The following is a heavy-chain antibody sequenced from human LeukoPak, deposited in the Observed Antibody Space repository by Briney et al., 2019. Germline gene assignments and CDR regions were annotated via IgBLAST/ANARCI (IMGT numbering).Heavy chain of an antibody. CDR1: GFTFDDYG. V-gene: IGHV3-20*04. J-gene: IGHJ4*02. CDR2: INWNGGST. Sequence: PGGSLRLSCAASGFTFDDYGMGWVRQAPGKGLEWVSGINWNGGSTGYADSVKGRFTISRDNAKNSLYLQMNSLRAEDTALYYCARGYCSSTSCYQVYWGQGTLVTVSS. D-gene: IGHD2-2*01. CDR3: ARGYCSSTSCYQVY.